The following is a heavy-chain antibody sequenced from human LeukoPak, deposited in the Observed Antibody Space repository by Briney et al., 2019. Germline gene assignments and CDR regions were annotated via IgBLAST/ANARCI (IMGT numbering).Heavy chain of an antibody. CDR1: GYTFTSYG. J-gene: IGHJ6*03. CDR3: ARAVCGGGSCRQRYYYYMDV. Sequence: GASVKVSCKASGYTFTSYGISWVRQAPGQGLEWMGWISAYNGNTNYAQKLQGRVTMTTDTSTSTAYMELRSLRSDDTAVYYCARAVCGGGSCRQRYYYYMDVWGKATTVTISS. D-gene: IGHD2-15*01. CDR2: ISAYNGNT. V-gene: IGHV1-18*01.